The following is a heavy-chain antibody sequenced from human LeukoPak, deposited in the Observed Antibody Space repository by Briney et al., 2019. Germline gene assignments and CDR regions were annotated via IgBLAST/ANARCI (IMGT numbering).Heavy chain of an antibody. V-gene: IGHV3-66*01. Sequence: GGSLRLSCAASGFTFSSYSMNWVRQAPGKGLEWVSVIYSGGSTYYADSVKGRFTISRDNSKNTLYLQMNSLRAEDTAVYYCAAGTSGYSYGYGLDYWGQGTLVTVSS. CDR1: GFTFSSYS. D-gene: IGHD5-18*01. CDR3: AAGTSGYSYGYGLDY. CDR2: IYSGGST. J-gene: IGHJ4*02.